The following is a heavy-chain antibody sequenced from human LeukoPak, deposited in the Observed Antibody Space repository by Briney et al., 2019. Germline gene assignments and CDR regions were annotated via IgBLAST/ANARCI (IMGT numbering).Heavy chain of an antibody. CDR1: GFTVSSNY. J-gene: IGHJ5*02. D-gene: IGHD2-2*03. CDR2: IYSGGST. Sequence: GGSLRLSCAASGFTVSSNYMSWVRQAPGKGLEWVSVIYSGGSTYYADSVKGRFTISRDISKNTLYLQMNSLRAEDTAVYYCANSPPGYCSSTSCYWNWFDPWGQGTLVTVSS. V-gene: IGHV3-66*01. CDR3: ANSPPGYCSSTSCYWNWFDP.